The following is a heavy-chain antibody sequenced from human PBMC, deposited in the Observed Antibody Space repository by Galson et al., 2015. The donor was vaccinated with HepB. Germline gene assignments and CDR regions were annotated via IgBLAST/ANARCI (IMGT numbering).Heavy chain of an antibody. Sequence: SLRLSCAASGFTFSSYAMHWVRQAPGKGLEWVAVISYDGSNKYYADSVKGRFTISRDNSKNTLYLQMNSLRAEDTAVYYCTTGIAVVDLYYFDYWGQGTLVTVSS. V-gene: IGHV3-30-3*01. CDR3: TTGIAVVDLYYFDY. J-gene: IGHJ4*02. CDR1: GFTFSSYA. CDR2: ISYDGSNK. D-gene: IGHD6-19*01.